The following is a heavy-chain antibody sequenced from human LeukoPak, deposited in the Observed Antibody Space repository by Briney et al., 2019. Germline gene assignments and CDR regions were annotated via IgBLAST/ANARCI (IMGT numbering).Heavy chain of an antibody. Sequence: GGSLTLSCAGSGSTFSRYWMIWPPQAPGKGLVWLANIKQDGSEKYYVDSVKGRFTISGDNGKNSLYLQMNSLRAEDTAVYYCGRDVSRGAGGAFDIWGQGTMVTVSS. CDR1: GSTFSRYW. V-gene: IGHV3-7*01. J-gene: IGHJ3*02. D-gene: IGHD2-8*02. CDR3: GRDVSRGAGGAFDI. CDR2: IKQDGSEK.